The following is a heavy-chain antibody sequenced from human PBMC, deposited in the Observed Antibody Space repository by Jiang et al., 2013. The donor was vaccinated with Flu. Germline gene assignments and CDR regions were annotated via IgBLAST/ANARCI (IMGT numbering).Heavy chain of an antibody. V-gene: IGHV1-2*02. Sequence: GAEVKKPGASVKVSCKASGYTFTIYYIHWVRQAPGQGLELMGWINPYSGGTDYAQKFQGRVTMTRDTSISTAYMELSRPTSDDTAVYYCTRDSGPPDHWFDPWGQGTL. J-gene: IGHJ5*02. CDR3: TRDSGPPDHWFDP. CDR1: GYTFTIYY. CDR2: INPYSGGT.